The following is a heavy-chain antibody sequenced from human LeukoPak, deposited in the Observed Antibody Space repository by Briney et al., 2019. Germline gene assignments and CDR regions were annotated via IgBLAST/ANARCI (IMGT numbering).Heavy chain of an antibody. CDR1: GGSISSSSYY. CDR2: IYYSGST. CDR3: AGSSSSWYQVY. Sequence: SETLSLTCTVSGGSISSSSYYWGWIRQPPGKGLEWMGSIYYSGSTYYNPSLKSRVTISVDTSKNQFSLKLSSVTAAHTAVYYCAGSSSSWYQVYWGQGTLVTVSS. D-gene: IGHD6-13*01. J-gene: IGHJ4*02. V-gene: IGHV4-39*01.